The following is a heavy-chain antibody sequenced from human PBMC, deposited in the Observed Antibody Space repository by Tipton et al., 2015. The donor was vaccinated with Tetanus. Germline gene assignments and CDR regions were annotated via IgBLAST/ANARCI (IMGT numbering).Heavy chain of an antibody. CDR3: ARSFRPRRITMVRGTLGYFDY. Sequence: TLSLTCSVSGDSINSGDYYWSWIRQPPGKGLEWIGYIYYSGSTYYNPPLKSRVTISVDTSKSQFSLKLSSVTAADTAVYYCARSFRPRRITMVRGTLGYFDYWGQGTLVTVSS. V-gene: IGHV4-30-4*01. CDR2: IYYSGST. J-gene: IGHJ4*02. CDR1: GDSINSGDYY. D-gene: IGHD3-10*01.